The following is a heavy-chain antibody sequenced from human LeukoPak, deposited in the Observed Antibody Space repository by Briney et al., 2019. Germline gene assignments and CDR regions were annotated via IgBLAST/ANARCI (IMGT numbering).Heavy chain of an antibody. CDR2: IYSGGST. D-gene: IGHD3-10*01. Sequence: GGSLRLSCAASGFTVSSNYMSWGRQAPGKGLEWVSVIYSGGSTYYADSVKGRFTISRDNSKNTLYLQMNSLRAEDTAVYYCARDPGDYGMDVWGQGTTVTVSS. V-gene: IGHV3-53*01. J-gene: IGHJ6*02. CDR3: ARDPGDYGMDV. CDR1: GFTVSSNY.